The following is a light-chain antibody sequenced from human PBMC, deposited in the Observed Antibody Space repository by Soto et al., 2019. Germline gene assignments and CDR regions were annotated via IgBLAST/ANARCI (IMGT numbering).Light chain of an antibody. Sequence: QSALTQPASVSGSPGQSVTIFCTGTSTDLGSYNLVSWYQQPPGKAPRLLIYETTKRPSGVSNRFSGSKSGNAASLTISGLQAEDEAEYNSGSHRSGNRFIFGGGTKLTVL. J-gene: IGLJ2*01. CDR1: STDLGSYNL. V-gene: IGLV2-23*01. CDR2: ETT. CDR3: GSHRSGNRFI.